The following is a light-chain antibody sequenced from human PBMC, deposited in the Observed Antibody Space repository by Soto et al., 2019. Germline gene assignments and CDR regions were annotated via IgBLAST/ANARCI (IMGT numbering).Light chain of an antibody. CDR2: DAS. CDR3: QQYGRSTIT. J-gene: IGKJ5*01. V-gene: IGKV3-15*01. CDR1: QSVDSN. Sequence: IVMTQSPATLSVSPGERATLSCRASQSVDSNLAWYQQKPGQPPRLLIYDASTRATGIPARISGSGSGTDFTLTIRRLEPEDLAVYYCQQYGRSTITFGQATRLEIK.